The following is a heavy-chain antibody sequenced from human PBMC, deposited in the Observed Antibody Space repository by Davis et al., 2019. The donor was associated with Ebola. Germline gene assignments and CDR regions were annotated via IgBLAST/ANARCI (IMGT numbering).Heavy chain of an antibody. CDR3: TSETTVIDY. D-gene: IGHD4-17*01. V-gene: IGHV3-11*01. Sequence: GESLKISCAASGFTFSDYYMSWIRQAPGKGLEWVSYISSSGSTIYYADSVKGRFTISRDNAKNSLYLQMNSLRAEDTAVYYCTSETTVIDYWGQGTLVTVSS. CDR2: ISSSGSTI. CDR1: GFTFSDYY. J-gene: IGHJ4*02.